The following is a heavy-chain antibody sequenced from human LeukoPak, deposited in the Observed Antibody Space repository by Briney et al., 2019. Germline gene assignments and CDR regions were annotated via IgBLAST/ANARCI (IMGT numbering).Heavy chain of an antibody. J-gene: IGHJ4*02. CDR3: ARFSESKYYYDSSGYSESDLDY. V-gene: IGHV1-2*06. D-gene: IGHD3-22*01. Sequence: GASVKVSCKASGYTFTGYYMHWVRQAPGQGLEWTGRINPNSGGTNYAQKFQGRVTMTRDTSISTAYMELSRLRSDDTAVYYCARFSESKYYYDSSGYSESDLDYWGQGTLVTVSS. CDR1: GYTFTGYY. CDR2: INPNSGGT.